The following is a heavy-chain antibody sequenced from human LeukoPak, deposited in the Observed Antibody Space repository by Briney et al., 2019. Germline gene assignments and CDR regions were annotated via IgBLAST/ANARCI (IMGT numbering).Heavy chain of an antibody. Sequence: PSETLSLTCTVSGGSISSSSYYWGWIRQPPGKGLEWIGSIYYSGSTYYNPSLKSRVTISVDTSKNQFSLKLSSVTAADTAVYYCACGYCSGGSCYGWFDPWGQGTLVTVSS. CDR1: GGSISSSSYY. CDR3: ACGYCSGGSCYGWFDP. D-gene: IGHD2-15*01. CDR2: IYYSGST. J-gene: IGHJ5*02. V-gene: IGHV4-39*07.